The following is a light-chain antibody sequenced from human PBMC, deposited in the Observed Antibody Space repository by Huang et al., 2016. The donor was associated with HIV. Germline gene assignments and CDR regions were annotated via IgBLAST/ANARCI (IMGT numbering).Light chain of an antibody. V-gene: IGKV3-15*01. CDR3: QQYDNPPTT. Sequence: EIIMTQFPATLSVSPGERATLSCRASQSVGTKSAWYQQKPGQAPRLLLFGASNRATGIPARFSGSGSGTEFTLTISNLQSEDFAVYYCQQYDNPPTTFGPGTKVDV. J-gene: IGKJ3*01. CDR1: QSVGTK. CDR2: GAS.